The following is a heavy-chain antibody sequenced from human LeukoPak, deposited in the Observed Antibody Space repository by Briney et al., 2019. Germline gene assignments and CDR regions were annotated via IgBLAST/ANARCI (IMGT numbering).Heavy chain of an antibody. CDR1: GGSVSSGSYY. V-gene: IGHV3-23*01. D-gene: IGHD2-15*01. J-gene: IGHJ4*02. CDR3: ARKWVMVAAGFDY. CDR2: ISDSGSST. Sequence: ETLSLTCTVSGGSVSSGSYYWSWVRQAPGKGLEWVSVISDSGSSTYYTDSVKGRFTISRDNSKNTLYLQMNSLRVEDTAIYYCARKWVMVAAGFDYWGQGTLVAVSS.